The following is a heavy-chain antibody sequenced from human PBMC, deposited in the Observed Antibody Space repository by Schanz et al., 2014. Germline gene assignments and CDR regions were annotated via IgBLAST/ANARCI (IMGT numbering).Heavy chain of an antibody. V-gene: IGHV3-21*01. D-gene: IGHD1-1*01. CDR1: TFTFSSDC. CDR3: ARDRRNADLDY. J-gene: IGHJ4*02. Sequence: EVQLVESGGDLVQPGGSLRLSCAASTFTFSSDCMSWVRQAPGKGLEWVSTIGTSGGTNYAESVKGRFTISRDNAKNSLYLQMDSLRAEDTAVYYCARDRRNADLDYWGQGTLVTVSS. CDR2: IGTSGGT.